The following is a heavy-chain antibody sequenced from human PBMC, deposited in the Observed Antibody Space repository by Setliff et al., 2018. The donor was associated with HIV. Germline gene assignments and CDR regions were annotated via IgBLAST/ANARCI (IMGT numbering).Heavy chain of an antibody. CDR2: IFYSGST. Sequence: LETLFLTCTVSGGSISSSSYYWGWIRQPPGKGLEWIGSIFYSGSTYYNPSLKSRVTISVDTSKNQFSLKLSSVTAADTAVYYCARESGDSYLQFDYWGQGTLVTVSS. J-gene: IGHJ4*02. V-gene: IGHV4-39*02. CDR1: GGSISSSSYY. D-gene: IGHD2-21*02. CDR3: ARESGDSYLQFDY.